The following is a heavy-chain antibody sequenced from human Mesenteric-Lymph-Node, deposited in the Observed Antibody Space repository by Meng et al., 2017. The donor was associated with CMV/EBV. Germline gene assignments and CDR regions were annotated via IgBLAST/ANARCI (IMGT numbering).Heavy chain of an antibody. CDR2: IIPILGIA. J-gene: IGHJ4*02. D-gene: IGHD5-18*01. Sequence: SGGTFSSYAISWVRQAPGQGLEWMGRIIPILGIANYAQKLQGRVTITADKSTSTAYMELSSLRSEDTAVYYCARGGVGYSYGYFDYWGQGTLVTVSS. V-gene: IGHV1-69*04. CDR1: GGTFSSYA. CDR3: ARGGVGYSYGYFDY.